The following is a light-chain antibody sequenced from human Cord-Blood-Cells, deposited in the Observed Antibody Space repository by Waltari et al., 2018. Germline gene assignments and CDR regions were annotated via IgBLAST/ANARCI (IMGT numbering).Light chain of an antibody. J-gene: IGKJ4*01. CDR3: QQYGSSRT. CDR1: QSVSSSY. V-gene: IGKV3-20*01. Sequence: IVLTQSPGTLSLSPGDRATLSCRASQSVSSSYFTWYQQKPGQAPRLPIYGASCRATGIPDRFSGSGSGTDFTLTISRLEPEDFAVYYCQQYGSSRTFGGGTKVEIK. CDR2: GAS.